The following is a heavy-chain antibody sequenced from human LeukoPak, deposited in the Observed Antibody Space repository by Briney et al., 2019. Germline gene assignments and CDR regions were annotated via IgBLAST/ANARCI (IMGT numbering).Heavy chain of an antibody. CDR3: ARRDSGGWFHYNWFDP. CDR1: GDSISSRHYY. V-gene: IGHV4-39*01. D-gene: IGHD2-15*01. CDR2: VYYSGTT. J-gene: IGHJ5*02. Sequence: SETLSLTCAVSGDSISSRHYYWAWIRQPPGKGLAWIGNVYYSGTTHYNPSLQSRVTISVDTSKNQFSLKVNSVTAADTAMYYCARRDSGGWFHYNWFDPWGQGTLVTVSS.